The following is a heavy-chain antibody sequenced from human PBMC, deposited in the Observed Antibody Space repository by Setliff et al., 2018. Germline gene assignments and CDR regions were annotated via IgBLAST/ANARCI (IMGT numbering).Heavy chain of an antibody. CDR2: ISGSGGST. CDR3: AKRGHYSSSDGLSFDF. CDR1: GFTISSSA. D-gene: IGHD6-6*01. Sequence: GALRLSCAASGFTISSSAMSWVRQAPGKGLEWVSVISGSGGSTYYADSVKGRFTISRDNSKNTLYLQMNSLRPEDTAIYYCAKRGHYSSSDGLSFDFWGQGTQVTVSS. J-gene: IGHJ4*02. V-gene: IGHV3-23*01.